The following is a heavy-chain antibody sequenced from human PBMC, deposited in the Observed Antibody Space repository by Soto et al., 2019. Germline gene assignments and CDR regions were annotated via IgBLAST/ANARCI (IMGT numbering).Heavy chain of an antibody. V-gene: IGHV2-70*11. J-gene: IGHJ6*02. CDR2: IDWDVDK. Sequence: SDPTLVNPTQTVTRTCTFSGFSLITSGMCVSWIRQPPGKALEWLARIDWDVDKYYSTSLKTRLTISKDTSKNQVVLTMTNMDPVDTATYYCARTQTYYDILTGYLEGYGMDVWGQGT. CDR1: GFSLITSGMC. D-gene: IGHD3-9*01. CDR3: ARTQTYYDILTGYLEGYGMDV.